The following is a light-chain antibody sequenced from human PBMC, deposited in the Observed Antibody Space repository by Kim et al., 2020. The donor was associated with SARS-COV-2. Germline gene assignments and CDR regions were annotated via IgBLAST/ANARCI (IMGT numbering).Light chain of an antibody. CDR2: GAS. J-gene: IGKJ2*01. Sequence: WPAGRCATPCCRASQSVGSWYLAWYQQRPGQAPRLLIYGASSRATGFQDRFSGSGAGTDFTLTSSRLEPEDFAVYYCQQYGTSPYTFGQGTKLEI. CDR3: QQYGTSPYT. V-gene: IGKV3-20*01. CDR1: QSVGSWY.